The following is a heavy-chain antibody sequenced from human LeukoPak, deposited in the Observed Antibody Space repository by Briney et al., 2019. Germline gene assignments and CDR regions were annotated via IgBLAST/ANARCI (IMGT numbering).Heavy chain of an antibody. D-gene: IGHD1-14*01. CDR1: RFTFSNYT. V-gene: IGHV3-21*01. CDR2: ISNTSTYI. CDR3: ARAYDRNYDAFDT. Sequence: PGGSLRLSCAASRFTFSNYTMNWVCQAPGKGLEWVSSISNTSTYIYYADSVKGRFTISRDNAKNSLYLQMNSLRAEDTAVYYCARAYDRNYDAFDTWGQGTMVTVSS. J-gene: IGHJ3*02.